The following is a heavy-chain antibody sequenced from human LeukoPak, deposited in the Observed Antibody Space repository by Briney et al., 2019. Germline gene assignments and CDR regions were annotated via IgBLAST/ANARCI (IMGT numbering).Heavy chain of an antibody. CDR1: GGSISSYNSY. CDR3: ARDTSYYYGSSHNWFDP. Sequence: SETLSLTCTVSGGSISSYNSYWGWIRQPPGKGLEWIATIFYAGNTYYHPSLKTRVTISLDTSKNQFSLKLSSVTAADTAVYYCARDTSYYYGSSHNWFDPWGQGTLVTVSS. D-gene: IGHD3-10*01. CDR2: IFYAGNT. V-gene: IGHV4-39*07. J-gene: IGHJ5*02.